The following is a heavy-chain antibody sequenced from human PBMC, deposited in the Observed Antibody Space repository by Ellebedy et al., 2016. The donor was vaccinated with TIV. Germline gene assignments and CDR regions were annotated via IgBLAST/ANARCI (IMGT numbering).Heavy chain of an antibody. V-gene: IGHV3-21*01. D-gene: IGHD6-19*01. CDR1: GFTFSTYT. CDR2: ISSSSTYI. CDR3: VKSIGGAGSL. Sequence: GESLKISCAASGFTFSTYTMHWVRQAPGKGLEWVSSISSSSTYIYYADSVKGRFTISRDNAKNSLYLQMNSLRAEDTAVYYCVKSIGGAGSLWGQGTLVTVSS. J-gene: IGHJ4*02.